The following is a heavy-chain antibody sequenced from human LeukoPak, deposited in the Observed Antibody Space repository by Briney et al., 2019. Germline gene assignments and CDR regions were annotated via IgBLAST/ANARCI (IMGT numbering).Heavy chain of an antibody. J-gene: IGHJ6*03. D-gene: IGHD5-18*01. V-gene: IGHV1-18*01. CDR1: GYTFTSYG. CDR3: ARGRGGYSYGYYYYYYMDV. CDR2: ISAYNGNT. Sequence: GASVKVSCKASGYTFTSYGISWVRQAPGQGLEWMGWISAYNGNTNYAQKLQGRVTMTTDTSTSTAYMELRSLRSDDTAVYYCARGRGGYSYGYYYYYYMDVWGKGTTVTISS.